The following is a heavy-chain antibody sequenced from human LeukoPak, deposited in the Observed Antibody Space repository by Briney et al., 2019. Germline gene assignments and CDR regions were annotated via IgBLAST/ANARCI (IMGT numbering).Heavy chain of an antibody. J-gene: IGHJ3*02. CDR3: AKVRDTRDWYKDAFDI. Sequence: GGSLRLSCAASGFTFTSYAMSWVRQAPGKGLEWVSAITGTGGSTYYAASVKGRFAVSRDNSKNTLYLQMSSLRAEDTAMYYCAKVRDTRDWYKDAFDIWGQGTRVTVSS. V-gene: IGHV3-23*01. D-gene: IGHD6-19*01. CDR2: ITGTGGST. CDR1: GFTFTSYA.